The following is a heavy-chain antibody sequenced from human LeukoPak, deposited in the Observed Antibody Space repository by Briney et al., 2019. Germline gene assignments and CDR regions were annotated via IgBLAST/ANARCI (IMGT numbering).Heavy chain of an antibody. CDR1: GFTFGDYA. CDR3: TRGIVATIGDY. CDR2: IRSKAYGGTT. J-gene: IGHJ4*02. Sequence: GGSLRLSCTAPGFTFGDYAMSWVRQAPGKGLERVGFIRSKAYGGTTEYAASVKGRFTISRDDSKSIAYLQMNSLKTEDTAVYYCTRGIVATIGDYWGQGTLVTVSS. D-gene: IGHD5-12*01. V-gene: IGHV3-49*04.